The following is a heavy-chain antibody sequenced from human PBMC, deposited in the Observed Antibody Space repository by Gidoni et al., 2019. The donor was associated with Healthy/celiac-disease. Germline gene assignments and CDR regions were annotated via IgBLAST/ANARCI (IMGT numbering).Heavy chain of an antibody. V-gene: IGHV3-21*01. CDR2: ISSSSSYI. D-gene: IGHD4-4*01. J-gene: IGHJ3*02. CDR1: GFTFSSYS. Sequence: EVQLVESGGGLVKPGGSLRLSCAASGFTFSSYSMNWVRQAPGKGLEWVASISSSSSYIYYADSVKGRFTISRDNAKNSLYLQMNSLRAEDTAVYYCARAVTKNAFDIWGQGTMVTVSS. CDR3: ARAVTKNAFDI.